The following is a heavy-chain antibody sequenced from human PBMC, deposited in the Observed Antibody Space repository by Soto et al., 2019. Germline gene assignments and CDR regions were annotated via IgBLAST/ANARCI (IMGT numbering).Heavy chain of an antibody. CDR1: GGTFSSYA. CDR3: ARGTAYCYGSGFDP. CDR2: IIPIFGTA. V-gene: IGHV1-69*13. J-gene: IGHJ5*02. D-gene: IGHD3-10*01. Sequence: SVKVSCKASGGTFSSYAISWVRQAPGQGLEWMGGIIPIFGTANYAQKFQGRVTITADESTSTAYMELSSLRSEDTAVYYCARGTAYCYGSGFDPWGQGTLVTVS.